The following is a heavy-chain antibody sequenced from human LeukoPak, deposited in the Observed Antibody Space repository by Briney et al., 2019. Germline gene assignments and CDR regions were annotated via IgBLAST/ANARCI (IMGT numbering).Heavy chain of an antibody. CDR1: GGTFSSYA. CDR2: TIPILGIA. CDR3: ARVEFGDEYYYGMDV. D-gene: IGHD3-10*01. Sequence: SVKVSCKASGGTFSSYAISWVRQAPGQGLEWMGRTIPILGIANYAQKFQGRVTITADKSTSTAYMELSSLRSEDTAVYYCARVEFGDEYYYGMDVWGQGTTVTVSS. V-gene: IGHV1-69*04. J-gene: IGHJ6*02.